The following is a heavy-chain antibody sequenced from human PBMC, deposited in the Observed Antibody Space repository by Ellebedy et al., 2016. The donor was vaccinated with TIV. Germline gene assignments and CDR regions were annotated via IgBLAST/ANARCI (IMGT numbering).Heavy chain of an antibody. CDR3: ARATSGFDY. D-gene: IGHD5-24*01. Sequence: GESLKISCAASGFTFSSYVMHWVRQAPGKGLEWVALISYDGSNKYYADSVKGRFTISRDNSKHTLYLQMNSLKAEDTAVYYCARATSGFDYWGQGALATVSS. CDR1: GFTFSSYV. J-gene: IGHJ4*02. CDR2: ISYDGSNK. V-gene: IGHV3-30-3*01.